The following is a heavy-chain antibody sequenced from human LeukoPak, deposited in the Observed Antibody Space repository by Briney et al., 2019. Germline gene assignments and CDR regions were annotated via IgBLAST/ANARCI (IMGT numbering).Heavy chain of an antibody. J-gene: IGHJ6*03. Sequence: TGGSLRLSCAASRFTFSSYSMSWIRQPPGKGLEWIGRIYTSGSTNYNPSLKSRVTISVDTSKNQFSLKLSSVTAADTAVYYCARGWGYGDPNFEYYYMDVWGKGTTVTISS. D-gene: IGHD4-17*01. V-gene: IGHV4-4*08. CDR2: IYTSGST. CDR3: ARGWGYGDPNFEYYYMDV. CDR1: RFTFSSYS.